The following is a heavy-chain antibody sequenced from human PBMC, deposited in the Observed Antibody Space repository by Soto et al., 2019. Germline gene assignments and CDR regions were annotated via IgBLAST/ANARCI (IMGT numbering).Heavy chain of an antibody. Sequence: PSETLSLTCAVYGGSFSGYYWSWIRQPPGKGLERIGEINHSGSTNYNPSLKSRVTISVDTSKNQFSLKLSSVTAADTAVYYCARGWLKGGWFDPWGQGTLVTVSS. CDR3: ARGWLKGGWFDP. CDR2: INHSGST. CDR1: GGSFSGYY. V-gene: IGHV4-34*01. D-gene: IGHD5-12*01. J-gene: IGHJ5*02.